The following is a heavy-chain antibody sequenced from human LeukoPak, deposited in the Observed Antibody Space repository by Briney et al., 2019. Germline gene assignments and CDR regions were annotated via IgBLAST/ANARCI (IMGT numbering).Heavy chain of an antibody. Sequence: PGGSLRLSCTASGFTFGDYAMSWFRQAPGKGLEWVGFIRREAYGGTTEYAASVEGRFTISRDDSKSIAYLQMNSLKTEDTAIYYCTNGFGGNSGSGYWGQGTLVTVSS. CDR2: IRREAYGGTT. J-gene: IGHJ4*02. CDR3: TNGFGGNSGSGY. V-gene: IGHV3-49*03. CDR1: GFTFGDYA. D-gene: IGHD4-23*01.